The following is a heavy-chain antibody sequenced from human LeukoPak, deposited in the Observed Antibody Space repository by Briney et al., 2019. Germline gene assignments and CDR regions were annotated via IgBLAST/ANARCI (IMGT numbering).Heavy chain of an antibody. J-gene: IGHJ1*01. V-gene: IGHV3-21*01. Sequence: GGSLRLSCAASGFTFSSYAMSWVRQAPGKGLEWVSSISSSSSYIYYADSVKGRFTISRDNAKNSLYLQMNSLRAEDTAVYYCARDDGDCSGGSCYSDLEYFQHWGQGTLVTVSS. CDR1: GFTFSSYA. CDR2: ISSSSSYI. CDR3: ARDDGDCSGGSCYSDLEYFQH. D-gene: IGHD2-15*01.